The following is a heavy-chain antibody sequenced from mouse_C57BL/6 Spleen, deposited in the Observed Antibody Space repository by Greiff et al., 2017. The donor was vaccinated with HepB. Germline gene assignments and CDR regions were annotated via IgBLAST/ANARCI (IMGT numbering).Heavy chain of an antibody. CDR1: GYTFTSYW. V-gene: IGHV1-69*01. CDR2: IDPSDSYT. J-gene: IGHJ3*01. D-gene: IGHD1-1*01. CDR3: ARRGYYGSSRY. Sequence: QVQLQQPGAELVMPGASVKLSCKASGYTFTSYWMHWVKQRPGQGLEWIGEIDPSDSYTNYNQKFKGKSTLTVDKSSSTAYMQLSSLTSEDSAVYYCARRGYYGSSRYWGQGTLVTVSA.